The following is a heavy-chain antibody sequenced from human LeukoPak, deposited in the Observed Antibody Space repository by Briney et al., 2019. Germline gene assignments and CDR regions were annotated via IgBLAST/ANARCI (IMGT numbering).Heavy chain of an antibody. V-gene: IGHV3-21*01. CDR1: GFSFSSYS. D-gene: IGHD6-13*01. CDR2: ISSRSDYI. Sequence: KPGGPLRLSCAASGFSFSSYSMNWVRQAPGKGLEWVSAISSRSDYIYYTDSLKGRITISRDNAKNSLYLQMNSLRAEDTAVYYCARVGQQQPLGYFGMDVWGQGTTVTVSS. CDR3: ARVGQQQPLGYFGMDV. J-gene: IGHJ6*02.